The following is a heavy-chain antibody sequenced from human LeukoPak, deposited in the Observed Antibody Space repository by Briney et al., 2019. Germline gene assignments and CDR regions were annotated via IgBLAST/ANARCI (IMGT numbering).Heavy chain of an antibody. V-gene: IGHV3-23*01. CDR3: ARRPTYCTTTSCLDY. CDR1: GFTFSNNA. Sequence: GGSLRLSCAASGFTFSNNAMSWVRQAPGKGPEWVSSISGSGDATYYVDAVRGRFTISRDNSRNTMYFQMNTLRADDTAVYYCARRPTYCTTTSCLDYWGQGTLVTVSS. CDR2: ISGSGDAT. D-gene: IGHD2-2*01. J-gene: IGHJ4*02.